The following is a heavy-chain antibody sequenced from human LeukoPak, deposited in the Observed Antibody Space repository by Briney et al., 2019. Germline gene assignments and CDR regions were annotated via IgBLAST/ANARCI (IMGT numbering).Heavy chain of an antibody. D-gene: IGHD3-9*01. CDR2: IRYDGSNK. J-gene: IGHJ4*02. CDR3: AKPGKDYDILTGYDY. V-gene: IGHV3-30*02. CDR1: GFTFSSYG. Sequence: GGSLRLSCAASGFTFSSYGMHWVRQAPGKGLEWVAFIRYDGSNKYYADSVKGRFTISRDNSKNTLYLQMNSLRAEDTAVYYCAKPGKDYDILTGYDYWGQGTLVTVSS.